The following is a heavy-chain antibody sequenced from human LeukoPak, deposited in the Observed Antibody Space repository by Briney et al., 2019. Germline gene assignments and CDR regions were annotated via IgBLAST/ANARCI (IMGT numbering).Heavy chain of an antibody. V-gene: IGHV4-31*03. CDR1: GDSINNSGFY. J-gene: IGHJ5*02. CDR3: ARSVLFDP. Sequence: SQTLSLTCTVSGDSINNSGFYWSWIRQHPGKGLEWLGYIYYSGTTYYNPSLKSRVTMSVDTSKNQFSLKLSSVTAADTAVYYCARSVLFDPWGQGTLVTVSS. CDR2: IYYSGTT.